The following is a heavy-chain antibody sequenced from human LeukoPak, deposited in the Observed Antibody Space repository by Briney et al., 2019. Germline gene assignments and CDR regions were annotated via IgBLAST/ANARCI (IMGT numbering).Heavy chain of an antibody. J-gene: IGHJ5*02. Sequence: GASVKVSCKASGGTFSIYAISWVRQAPGQGLEWMGRIIPILGIANYAQKFQGRVTITADKSTSTAYMELSSLRSEDTAVYYCARENTVRAGFDPWGQGTLVTVSS. V-gene: IGHV1-69*04. CDR3: ARENTVRAGFDP. D-gene: IGHD2-2*02. CDR1: GGTFSIYA. CDR2: IIPILGIA.